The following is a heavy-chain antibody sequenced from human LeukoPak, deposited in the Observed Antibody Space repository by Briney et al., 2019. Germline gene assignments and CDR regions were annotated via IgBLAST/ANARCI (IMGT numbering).Heavy chain of an antibody. V-gene: IGHV3-21*04. CDR2: INSGGDYV. CDR3: AKDPSYYDYVWGSYRPTYFDY. J-gene: IGHJ4*02. CDR1: EFTFSTYS. D-gene: IGHD3-16*02. Sequence: KPGGSLRLSCTASEFTFSTYSMNWVRQAPGRGLDWISTINSGGDYVYYADSVKGRFTISRDNAKNSLYLHMNSLRAEDTALYYCAKDPSYYDYVWGSYRPTYFDYWGQGTLVTVSS.